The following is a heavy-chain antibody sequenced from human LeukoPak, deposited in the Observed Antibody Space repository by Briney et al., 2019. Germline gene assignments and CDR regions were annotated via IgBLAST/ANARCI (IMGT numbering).Heavy chain of an antibody. Sequence: GGSLRLSCAASGFTFSSYCMHWVRQAPGKGLEWVAVMSYDGSNKYYADSVKDRFTISRDNSKNTLYLQMNSLRAEDTAVYYCAKDPAVGAAAGQFDYWGQGTLVTVSS. V-gene: IGHV3-30*18. D-gene: IGHD6-13*01. CDR1: GFTFSSYC. J-gene: IGHJ4*02. CDR3: AKDPAVGAAAGQFDY. CDR2: MSYDGSNK.